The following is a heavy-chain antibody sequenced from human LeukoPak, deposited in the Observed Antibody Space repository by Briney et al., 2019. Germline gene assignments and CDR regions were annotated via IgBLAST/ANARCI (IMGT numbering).Heavy chain of an antibody. CDR3: GRAPRPVAWNWFDP. CDR2: ISSKSYGGTA. D-gene: IGHD2-15*01. V-gene: IGHV3-49*03. J-gene: IGHJ5*02. Sequence: GGSLRLSCRTSGFTFGDYALSWFRQAPGKGLEWVGFISSKSYGGTAEYAASVKDRFTISRDDSTRIAYLQMKSLKTEDTGVYYCGRAPRPVAWNWFDPWGQGTLVTVSS. CDR1: GFTFGDYA.